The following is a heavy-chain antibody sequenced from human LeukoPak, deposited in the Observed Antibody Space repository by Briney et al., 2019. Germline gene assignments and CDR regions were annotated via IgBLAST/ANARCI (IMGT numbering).Heavy chain of an antibody. CDR1: GFTFSSYS. CDR2: ISGSGSSGNT. CDR3: ARAQWTAFDYYYYMDV. D-gene: IGHD3/OR15-3a*01. J-gene: IGHJ6*03. Sequence: GGSLRLSCAASGFTFSSYSMNWVRQAPGKGLEWISSISGSGSSGNTYYADSVKGRFTISRDNAKDSLYLQMNGLRAEDTAIYYCARAQWTAFDYYYYMDVWGKGTTVTVSS. V-gene: IGHV3-23*01.